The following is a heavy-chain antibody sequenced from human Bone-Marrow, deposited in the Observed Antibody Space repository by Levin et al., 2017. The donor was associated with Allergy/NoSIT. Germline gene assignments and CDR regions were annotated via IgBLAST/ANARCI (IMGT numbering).Heavy chain of an antibody. CDR3: ARARGEENDYEDFGPPPIKFFFDY. V-gene: IGHV4-31*03. CDR1: GGSINRGGYF. J-gene: IGHJ4*02. Sequence: KSSETLSLTCSVAGGSINRGGYFWSWIRQRPGPGLEWIGNIYWNGSTNYNPSLKSRVSMTVDTSRNQFALNLRSVTAADTTVYYCARARGEENDYEDFGPPPIKFFFDYWGQGRLVIVS. CDR2: IYWNGST. D-gene: IGHD4-17*01.